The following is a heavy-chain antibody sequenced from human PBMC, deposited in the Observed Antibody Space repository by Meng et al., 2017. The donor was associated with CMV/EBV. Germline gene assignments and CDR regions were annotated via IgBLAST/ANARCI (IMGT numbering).Heavy chain of an antibody. CDR1: GFTFSSYW. CDR3: APSLGYCSGGSCYRDY. CDR2: IKQDGSEK. Sequence: GGSLRLSCAASGFTFSSYWMSWVRQAPGKGLEWVANIKQDGSEKYYVDSVKGRFTISRDNAKNSLYLQMNSLRAVDTAVYYCAPSLGYCSGGSCYRDYWGQGTLVTVSS. D-gene: IGHD2-15*01. J-gene: IGHJ4*02. V-gene: IGHV3-7*01.